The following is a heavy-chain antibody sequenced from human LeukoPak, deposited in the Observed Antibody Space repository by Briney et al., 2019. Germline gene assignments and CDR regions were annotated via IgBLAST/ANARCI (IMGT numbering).Heavy chain of an antibody. CDR3: ARGGRAYCGGDCYIDY. CDR2: IYYSGST. J-gene: IGHJ4*02. D-gene: IGHD2-21*01. Sequence: SETLSLTCTVSGGPISTYYWSWIRQPPGKGLEWIGYIYYSGSTNYNPSLKSRVTISVDTSKNQFSLKLSSVTAADTAVYYCARGGRAYCGGDCYIDYWGQGTPVTVSS. V-gene: IGHV4-59*01. CDR1: GGPISTYY.